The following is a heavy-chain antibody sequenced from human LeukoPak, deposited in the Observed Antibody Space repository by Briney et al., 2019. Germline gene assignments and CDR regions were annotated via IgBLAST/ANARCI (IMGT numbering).Heavy chain of an antibody. CDR3: ARDRWFDC. Sequence: SETLSLTCAVYGGSFSGYYWSWIRQPPGKGLEWIGEVNHGGSTNYNPSLKSRVTISVDTSKNQFSLKLSSVTAADTAVYYCARDRWFDCWGQGTLVTVSS. CDR2: VNHGGST. CDR1: GGSFSGYY. V-gene: IGHV4-34*01. J-gene: IGHJ5*01.